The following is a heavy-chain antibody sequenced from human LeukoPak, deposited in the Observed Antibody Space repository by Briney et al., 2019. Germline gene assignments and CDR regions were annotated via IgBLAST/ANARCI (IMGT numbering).Heavy chain of an antibody. CDR3: AKETGRWELE. D-gene: IGHD1-26*01. CDR2: IKSKTDGGTT. J-gene: IGHJ4*02. V-gene: IGHV3-15*01. CDR1: GFTFNNAW. Sequence: SGGSLRLSCAASGFTFNNAWMSWVRQAPGKGLEWVGRIKSKTDGGTTDYAAPVKGRFTISRDDSKYTLYLQMNSLRAEDTAVYYCAKETGRWELEWGQGTLVTVSS.